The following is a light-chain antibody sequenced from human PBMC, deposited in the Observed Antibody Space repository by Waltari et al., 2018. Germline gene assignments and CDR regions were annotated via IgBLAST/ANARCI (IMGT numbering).Light chain of an antibody. Sequence: QSALTQPASVSGSPGQSITISCTGTSSDVGGYNYVAWYQQYPGKAPKLILFDVSRWPSGVSNRFSGSKSGNTASLTISGLQAEDEADYYCSSYTTTSAIIFGGGT. V-gene: IGLV2-14*03. CDR1: SSDVGGYNY. J-gene: IGLJ2*01. CDR2: DVS. CDR3: SSYTTTSAII.